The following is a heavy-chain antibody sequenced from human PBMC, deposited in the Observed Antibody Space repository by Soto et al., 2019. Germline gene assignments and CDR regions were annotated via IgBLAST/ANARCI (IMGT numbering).Heavy chain of an antibody. V-gene: IGHV4-39*01. Sequence: SETLSLTCTVSGGSVSSSNYYWGWIRQPPGKGLEWIGSLYYSGSTYYNSSLKSRVTISVDTSTNQFSLKLTSLTAADTAVYYCARIQGYSYGLFDNWGQGALVTVSS. J-gene: IGHJ4*02. CDR3: ARIQGYSYGLFDN. CDR1: GGSVSSSNYY. D-gene: IGHD5-18*01. CDR2: LYYSGST.